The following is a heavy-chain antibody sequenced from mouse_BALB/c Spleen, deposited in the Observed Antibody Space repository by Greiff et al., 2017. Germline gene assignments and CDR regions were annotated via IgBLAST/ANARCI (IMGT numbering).Heavy chain of an antibody. D-gene: IGHD1-1*01. V-gene: IGHV1-5*01. CDR3: TRTYYYGSNYWYFDV. CDR2: IYPGNSDT. CDR1: GYSFTSYW. J-gene: IGHJ1*01. Sequence: VQLQQSGTVLARPGASVKMSCKASGYSFTSYWMHWVKQRPGQGLEWIGAIYPGNSDTSYNQKFKGKAKLTAVTSASTAYMELSSLTNEDSAVYYCTRTYYYGSNYWYFDVWGAGTTVTVSA.